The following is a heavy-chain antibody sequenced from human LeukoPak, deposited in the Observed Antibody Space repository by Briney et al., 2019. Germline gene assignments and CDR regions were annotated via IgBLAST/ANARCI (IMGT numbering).Heavy chain of an antibody. J-gene: IGHJ4*02. CDR2: IWYDGSNK. Sequence: GRSLRLSCAASGFTFSSYGMHWVRQAPGKGLEWVAVIWYDGSNKYYADSVKGRFTISRDNSKNTLYLQMNSLRAEDTAVYYCAKGNQWLTYYYFDYWGQGTLVTVSS. CDR3: AKGNQWLTYYYFDY. CDR1: GFTFSSYG. D-gene: IGHD6-19*01. V-gene: IGHV3-33*06.